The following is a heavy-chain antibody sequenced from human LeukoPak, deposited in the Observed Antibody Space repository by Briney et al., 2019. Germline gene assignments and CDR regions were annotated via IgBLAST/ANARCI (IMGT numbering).Heavy chain of an antibody. CDR2: IIPILGIA. J-gene: IGHJ3*02. Sequence: ASVKVSCKASGGTFSSYAISWVRQAPGQGLEWMGRIIPILGIANYAQKFQGRVTITADKSTSTAYTELSSLRSEDTAVYYCARDRAVVVVVAAISDAFDIWGQGTMVTVSS. CDR3: ARDRAVVVVVAAISDAFDI. D-gene: IGHD2-15*01. CDR1: GGTFSSYA. V-gene: IGHV1-69*04.